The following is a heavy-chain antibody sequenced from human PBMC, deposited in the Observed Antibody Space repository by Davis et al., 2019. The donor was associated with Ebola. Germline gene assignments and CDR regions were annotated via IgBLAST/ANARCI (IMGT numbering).Heavy chain of an antibody. D-gene: IGHD3-3*01. V-gene: IGHV1-18*01. CDR1: GYTFISYG. CDR3: VKDFWSDDPGY. Sequence: ASVKVSCKASGYTFISYGITWVRQAPGQGLEWMGWSYPSNGNTHYAQKFQGRFTMTTDTSTSTDYMDLRSLPNDDTAIYYCVKDFWSDDPGYGGQGTLVTVSS. CDR2: SYPSNGNT. J-gene: IGHJ4*02.